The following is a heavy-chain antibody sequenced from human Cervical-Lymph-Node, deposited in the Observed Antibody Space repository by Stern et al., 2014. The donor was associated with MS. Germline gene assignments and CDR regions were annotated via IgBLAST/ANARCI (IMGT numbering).Heavy chain of an antibody. CDR3: ALSSETSDRWYSLGYDL. D-gene: IGHD6-13*01. CDR1: GGTFSKFP. V-gene: IGHV1-69*01. CDR2: LFPVFGTP. J-gene: IGHJ5*02. Sequence: QVQLVQSGAEVTKPGFSVKVSCKASGGTFSKFPSSWVRQAPGQGLEWMGGLFPVFGTPTYAQEFRGRVTITADVSTSTVYMELSSLRSDDTAVYYCALSSETSDRWYSLGYDLWGQGTLVTVSS.